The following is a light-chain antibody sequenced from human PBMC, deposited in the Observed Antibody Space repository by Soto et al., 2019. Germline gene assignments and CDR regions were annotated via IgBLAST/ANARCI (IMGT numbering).Light chain of an antibody. CDR3: QQLKSYVT. Sequence: IQLTQSPSSLSASVGDRVTITCRASQGISNYLAWYQQKPGKTPRLLIYVATTLQSGVPSRFSGSGSGTDFALAISSLQPEDFPTYYCQQLKSYVTFGQGTRLEIK. CDR2: VAT. J-gene: IGKJ5*01. V-gene: IGKV1-9*01. CDR1: QGISNY.